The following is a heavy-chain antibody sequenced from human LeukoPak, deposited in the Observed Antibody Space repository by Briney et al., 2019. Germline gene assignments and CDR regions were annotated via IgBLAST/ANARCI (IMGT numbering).Heavy chain of an antibody. D-gene: IGHD1-26*01. V-gene: IGHV3-48*01. CDR2: INSRSSSI. CDR3: AREVGTPQAFDI. J-gene: IGHJ3*02. CDR1: RFTFSNYG. Sequence: GSLRLSCAASRFTFSNYGVNWVRQAPGKGLEWVSYINSRSSSIYYADSVRGRFTISRDNAKNSLYLQMNSLKAEDTAIYYCAREVGTPQAFDIWGQGTMVTVSS.